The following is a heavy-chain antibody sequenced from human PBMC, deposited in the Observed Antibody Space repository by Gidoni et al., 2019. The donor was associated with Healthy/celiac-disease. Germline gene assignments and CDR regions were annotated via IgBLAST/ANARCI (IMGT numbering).Heavy chain of an antibody. D-gene: IGHD3-9*01. CDR3: ARDLTRYDILTGYGWFDP. Sequence: EVQLVASGGGLVKPGGSLRLSCAASGFTFSSYSMNWVRQAPGKGLEWVSSISSSSSYIYYADSVKGRFTISRDNAKNSLYLQMNSLRAEDTAVYYCARDLTRYDILTGYGWFDPWGQGTLVTVSS. CDR1: GFTFSSYS. V-gene: IGHV3-21*01. J-gene: IGHJ5*02. CDR2: ISSSSSYI.